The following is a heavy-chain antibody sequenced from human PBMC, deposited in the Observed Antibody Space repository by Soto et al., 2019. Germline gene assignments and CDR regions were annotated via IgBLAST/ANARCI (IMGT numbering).Heavy chain of an antibody. J-gene: IGHJ2*01. CDR3: AMGGSLNWYFDL. D-gene: IGHD1-26*01. V-gene: IGHV3-74*01. Sequence: EVQLVESGGGLVQPGGSLRLSCAASGFTFSSYWMHWVRQAPGKGLVWVSRINSDGSSTSYADSVKGRFTISRDNAKNTLYLQMNSLRAADTAVYYCAMGGSLNWYFDLWGRGTLVTVSS. CDR1: GFTFSSYW. CDR2: INSDGSST.